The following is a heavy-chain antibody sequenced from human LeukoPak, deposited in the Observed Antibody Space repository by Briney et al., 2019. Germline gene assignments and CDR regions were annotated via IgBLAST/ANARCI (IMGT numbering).Heavy chain of an antibody. V-gene: IGHV3-30-3*01. J-gene: IGHJ4*02. CDR3: ARDLGSPSSSFPLWY. CDR1: GFTFSSYA. D-gene: IGHD6-13*01. Sequence: PGRSLRLSCAASGFTFSSYAMHWVRQAPGKGLEWVAVISYDGSNKYYADSVKGRFTISRDNSKSTLYLQMNSLRVEDTAVYYCARDLGSPSSSFPLWYWGQGTLVTVSS. CDR2: ISYDGSNK.